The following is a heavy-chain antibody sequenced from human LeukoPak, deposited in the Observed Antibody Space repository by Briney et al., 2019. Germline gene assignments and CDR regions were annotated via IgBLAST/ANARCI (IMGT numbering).Heavy chain of an antibody. CDR3: ARHGDSRSPLDY. CDR1: GGSITNYY. Sequence: PSETLSLTCSVSGGSITNYYWSWIRQSPGKGLEWIGFIYNTGRTNYNPSLQSRVTMSIDTSKNQFSLKLSSVTAADTAVYYCARHGDSRSPLDYWGQGTLVTVSS. J-gene: IGHJ4*02. CDR2: IYNTGRT. D-gene: IGHD6-13*01. V-gene: IGHV4-59*08.